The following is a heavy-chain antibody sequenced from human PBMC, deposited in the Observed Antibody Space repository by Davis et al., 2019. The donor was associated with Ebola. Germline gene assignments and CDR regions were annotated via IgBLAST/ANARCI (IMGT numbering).Heavy chain of an antibody. J-gene: IGHJ4*02. CDR2: INPKSGAT. Sequence: ASVKVSCKAFGYTFIYYYINWVRQTPGQGLEWMGRINPKSGATTYVQRFQGRVTMTRDTSSGTAYMDLGSLKSDDTAVYYCARGPAANALLDYWGQGTLVTVSS. CDR3: ARGPAANALLDY. CDR1: GYTFIYYY. V-gene: IGHV1-2*02. D-gene: IGHD2-2*01.